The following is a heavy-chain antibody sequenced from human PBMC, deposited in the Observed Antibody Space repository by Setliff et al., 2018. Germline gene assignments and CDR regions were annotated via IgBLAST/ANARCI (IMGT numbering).Heavy chain of an antibody. CDR2: IKQDGSER. V-gene: IGHV3-7*04. J-gene: IGHJ3*01. CDR1: GFTFSNYW. CDR3: GRAGKPYAIDV. Sequence: GGSLRLSCEASGFTFSNYWMSWVRQAPGKGLEWVANIKQDGSERYFVDAVKGRFTISRDNAKKSLYLQMEDLRADDSAVYYCGRAGKPYAIDVWGQGTMVTVSS.